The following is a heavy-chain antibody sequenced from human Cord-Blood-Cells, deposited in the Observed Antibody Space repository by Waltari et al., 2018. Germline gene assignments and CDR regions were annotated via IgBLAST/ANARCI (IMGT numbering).Heavy chain of an antibody. D-gene: IGHD1-26*01. CDR3: AREVGATHAFDI. J-gene: IGHJ3*02. V-gene: IGHV3-74*01. Sequence: EVQLVESGGGLVQPGGSLRLSCAASGFTFSSYWMHWVRQAPGKGLVGVSRIKRVGSSTGYGDAVKGRFTISRDTAKNTLYLQMNSLRAEDTAVYYCAREVGATHAFDIWGQGTMVTDSS. CDR2: IKRVGSST. CDR1: GFTFSSYW.